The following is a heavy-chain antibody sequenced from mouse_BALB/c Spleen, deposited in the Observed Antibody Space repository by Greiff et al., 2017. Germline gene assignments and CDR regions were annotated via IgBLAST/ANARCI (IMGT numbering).Heavy chain of an antibody. Sequence: QVTLKESGPGILQPSQTLSLTCSFSGFSLSTSGMGVGWIRQPSGKGLEWLAHIWWDDDKRYNPALKSRLTISKDTSSNQVFLKIASVDTADTATYYCARIASPSTMITTGAMDYWGQGTSVTVSS. CDR1: GFSLSTSGMG. CDR2: IWWDDDK. CDR3: ARIASPSTMITTGAMDY. J-gene: IGHJ4*01. V-gene: IGHV8-8*01. D-gene: IGHD2-4*01.